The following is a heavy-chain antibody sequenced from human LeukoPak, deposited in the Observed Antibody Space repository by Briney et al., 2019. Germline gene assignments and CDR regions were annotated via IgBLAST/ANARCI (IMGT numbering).Heavy chain of an antibody. V-gene: IGHV4-30-4*08. D-gene: IGHD2-2*02. J-gene: IGHJ6*03. CDR3: ATQEDCSSTSCYKPSDYYYYMDV. Sequence: SQTLSLTCTVSGGSISSGDYYWSWIRQPPGKGLEWIGYIYYSGSTYYNPSLKSRVTISIDTSKNQFSLKLTSVTAADMAVYYCATQEDCSSTSCYKPSDYYYYMDVWGKGTTVTVSS. CDR2: IYYSGST. CDR1: GGSISSGDYY.